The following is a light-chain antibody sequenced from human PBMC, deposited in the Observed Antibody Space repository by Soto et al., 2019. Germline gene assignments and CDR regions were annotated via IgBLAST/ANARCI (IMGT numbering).Light chain of an antibody. V-gene: IGLV2-8*01. Sequence: QSALTQPPSASGSPGQSVTISCTGTSSDVGGYNYVSWYQHHPGKAPKVMIYEVSKRPSGVPDRFSGSKSGNTASLTVSGLQTGDEADYYCNSYAGSNGVVFGGGTKLTVL. CDR3: NSYAGSNGVV. J-gene: IGLJ2*01. CDR2: EVS. CDR1: SSDVGGYNY.